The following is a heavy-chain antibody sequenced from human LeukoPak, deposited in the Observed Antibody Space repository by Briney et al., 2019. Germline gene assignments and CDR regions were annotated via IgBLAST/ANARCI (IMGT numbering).Heavy chain of an antibody. D-gene: IGHD6-19*01. Sequence: SQTLSLTCAISGDSVSSNSADWNWIRQSPSRGLEWLGRTYYRSKWYNDYAVSVKSRITINPDTSKNQFSLQLNSVTPEDTAVYYCARDHPSSGWSRDWFDPWGQGTLVTVSS. V-gene: IGHV6-1*01. CDR2: TYYRSKWYN. J-gene: IGHJ5*02. CDR3: ARDHPSSGWSRDWFDP. CDR1: GDSVSSNSAD.